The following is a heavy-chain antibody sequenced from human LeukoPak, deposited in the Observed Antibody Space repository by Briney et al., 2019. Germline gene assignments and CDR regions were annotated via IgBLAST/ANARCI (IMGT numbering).Heavy chain of an antibody. Sequence: GGSLRLSCAASGFTFSSYGMHWVRQAPGKGLEWVAVISYDGSNKYYADSVKGRFTVSRDNSKNTLYLQMNSLRAEDTAVYYCASRAIAVANARGQGTLVTVSS. V-gene: IGHV3-30*03. CDR3: ASRAIAVANA. CDR1: GFTFSSYG. D-gene: IGHD6-19*01. CDR2: ISYDGSNK. J-gene: IGHJ4*02.